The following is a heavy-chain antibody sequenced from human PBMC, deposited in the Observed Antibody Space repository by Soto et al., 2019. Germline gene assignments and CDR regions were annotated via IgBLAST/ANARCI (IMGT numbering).Heavy chain of an antibody. Sequence: EVYLLESGGGLVQPGGSLRLSCAAPGFTFSSYAMSWVRQAPGKGLEWVSVITGSGRTTYYADSVKGRFTISRDNPANLLYLQMTSLRAEDTAIYYCARSAWNIYNYTCVDVWGKGTTVTVSS. CDR1: GFTFSSYA. V-gene: IGHV3-23*01. J-gene: IGHJ6*03. D-gene: IGHD1-1*01. CDR3: ARSAWNIYNYTCVDV. CDR2: ITGSGRTT.